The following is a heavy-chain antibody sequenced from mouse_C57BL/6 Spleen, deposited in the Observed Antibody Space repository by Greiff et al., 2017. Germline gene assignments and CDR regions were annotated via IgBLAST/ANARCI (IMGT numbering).Heavy chain of an antibody. CDR2: IRNKANNHAT. V-gene: IGHV6-6*01. CDR3: TCQLGKDFDY. CDR1: GFTFSDAW. Sequence: EVMLVESGGGLVQPGGSMKLSCAASGFTFSDAWMDWVRQSPEKGLEWVAEIRNKANNHATYYAESVKGGFTISRDDSKSSVYLQMNSLRAEDTGIYYCTCQLGKDFDYWGQGTTLTVSS. J-gene: IGHJ2*01. D-gene: IGHD4-1*02.